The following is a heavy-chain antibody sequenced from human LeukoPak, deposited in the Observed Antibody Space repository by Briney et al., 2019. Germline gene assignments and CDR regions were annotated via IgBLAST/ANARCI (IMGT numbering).Heavy chain of an antibody. V-gene: IGHV3-23*01. D-gene: IGHD3-22*01. Sequence: GGSLRLSCAASGFTFSSYAMSWVRQAPGKGLEWVSAISGSGGSTYYADSAKGRFTISRDNSKNTLYLQMNSLRAEDTAVYYCAKDPNYYDSSGSTLDGYWGQGTLVTVSS. CDR1: GFTFSSYA. CDR3: AKDPNYYDSSGSTLDGY. J-gene: IGHJ4*02. CDR2: ISGSGGST.